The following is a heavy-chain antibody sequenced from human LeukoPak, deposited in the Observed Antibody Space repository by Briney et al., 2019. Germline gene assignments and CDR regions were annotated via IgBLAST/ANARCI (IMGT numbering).Heavy chain of an antibody. CDR2: ISGSGGST. V-gene: IGHV3-23*01. Sequence: GGSLRLSCAASGFTFSSYAMSWVRQAPGKGLEWVSAISGSGGSTYYADSVKGRFTIPRDNSKNTLYLQMNSLRAEDTAVYYCAKPYIGSGSYYLNNWYFDLWGRGTLVTVSS. CDR1: GFTFSSYA. J-gene: IGHJ2*01. CDR3: AKPYIGSGSYYLNNWYFDL. D-gene: IGHD3-10*01.